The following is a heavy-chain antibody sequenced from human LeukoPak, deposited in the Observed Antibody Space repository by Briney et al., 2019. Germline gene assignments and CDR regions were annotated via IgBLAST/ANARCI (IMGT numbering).Heavy chain of an antibody. Sequence: GGSLRLSCAASGFTFSSYWMHWVRQAPGRGLEWVSAISGSGGSTYYADSVKGRFTIPRDNSKNTLYLQMNSLRAEDTAVYYCAKYGDYVSYFDYWGQGTLVTVSS. J-gene: IGHJ4*02. D-gene: IGHD4-17*01. CDR3: AKYGDYVSYFDY. CDR2: ISGSGGST. V-gene: IGHV3-23*01. CDR1: GFTFSSYW.